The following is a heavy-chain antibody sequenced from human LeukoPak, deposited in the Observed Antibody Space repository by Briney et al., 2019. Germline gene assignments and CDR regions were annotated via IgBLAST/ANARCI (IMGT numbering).Heavy chain of an antibody. CDR2: FYYSATT. CDR1: GVSVSDTGYF. J-gene: IGHJ4*02. D-gene: IGHD3-10*01. Sequence: SETLSLTCTVSGVSVSDTGYFWGWIRQPPGKGLEWIGSFYYSATTFFNPSLKSRLTVSVDTSKNQFSLKLTSVTAADTAVYYCARSPRSYYGSRSWIDYWGPETLVTVSS. V-gene: IGHV4-39*01. CDR3: ARSPRSYYGSRSWIDY.